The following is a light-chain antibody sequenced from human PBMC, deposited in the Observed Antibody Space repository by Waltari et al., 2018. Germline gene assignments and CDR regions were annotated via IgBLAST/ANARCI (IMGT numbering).Light chain of an antibody. Sequence: EIVMTQSPATLSVSPGERAILSCRASQSISNKLAWYQQKPGQAPRLLIYDASTRATGIPATFSGSGSGTEFTLTISSLQSEDFVVYYCQQYNSWPYTFGQGTKLGIK. CDR3: QQYNSWPYT. CDR2: DAS. V-gene: IGKV3-15*01. CDR1: QSISNK. J-gene: IGKJ2*01.